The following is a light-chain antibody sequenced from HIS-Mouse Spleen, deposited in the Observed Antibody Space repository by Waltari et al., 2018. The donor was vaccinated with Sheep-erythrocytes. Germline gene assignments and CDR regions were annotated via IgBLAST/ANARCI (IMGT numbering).Light chain of an antibody. J-gene: IGLJ2*01. CDR2: DVS. V-gene: IGLV2-11*01. CDR3: CSYAGSYTFVV. Sequence: QSALTQPRSVSGSPGQSVTISCTGTSSDVGGYNYVSWYQQHPGKAPKLMIYDVSKRPSGVTVRFYGSKSGNTASLTISGLQAEDEADYYCCSYAGSYTFVVFGGGTKLTVL. CDR1: SSDVGGYNY.